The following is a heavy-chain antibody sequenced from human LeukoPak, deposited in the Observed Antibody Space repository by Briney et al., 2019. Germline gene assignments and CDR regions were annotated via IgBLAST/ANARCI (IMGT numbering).Heavy chain of an antibody. D-gene: IGHD5-24*01. CDR1: GGSISSYY. J-gene: IGHJ4*02. CDR3: ASEDGYNFGGY. V-gene: IGHV4-39*01. Sequence: PSETLSLTCTVSGGSISSYYWGWIRQPPGKGLEWIGSIYYSGSTYYNPSLKSRVTISVDTSKNQFSLKLSSVTAADTAVYYCASEDGYNFGGYWGQGTLVTVSS. CDR2: IYYSGST.